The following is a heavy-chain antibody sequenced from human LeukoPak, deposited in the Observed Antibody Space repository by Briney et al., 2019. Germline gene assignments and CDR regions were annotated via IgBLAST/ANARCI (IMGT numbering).Heavy chain of an antibody. V-gene: IGHV4-30-4*08. CDR1: GGSISSGDYY. CDR2: IYYSGSA. D-gene: IGHD2-2*02. J-gene: IGHJ3*02. Sequence: PSETLSLTCTVSGGSISSGDYYWSWIRQPPGKGLEWIGYIYYSGSAYYHPSLKSRVTISVDTSKNQFSLKLSSVTAADTAVYYCARDNDCSSTSCYRRSYAFDIWGQGTMVTVSS. CDR3: ARDNDCSSTSCYRRSYAFDI.